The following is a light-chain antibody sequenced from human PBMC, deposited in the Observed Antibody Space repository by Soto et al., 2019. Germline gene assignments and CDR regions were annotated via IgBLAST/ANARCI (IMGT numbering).Light chain of an antibody. CDR2: DAS. J-gene: IGKJ1*01. CDR3: QQYDSYSWT. CDR1: QSISTR. V-gene: IGKV1-5*01. Sequence: DIQMTQSPSTVSASVGDTVTITCRASQSISTRLAWYQQKAGKAPKVLIYDASRLGSGVPSRFSGSGSGTEFTLTISRLQPDDFASYYCQQYDSYSWTFGQGTKVEI.